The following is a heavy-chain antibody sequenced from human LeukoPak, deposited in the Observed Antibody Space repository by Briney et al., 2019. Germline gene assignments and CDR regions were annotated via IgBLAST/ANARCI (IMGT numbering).Heavy chain of an antibody. V-gene: IGHV4-39*07. CDR1: SGSISTSNYY. D-gene: IGHD4-17*01. CDR2: IFYSGST. J-gene: IGHJ4*02. Sequence: SETLSLTCTVSSGSISTSNYYWGWVRQPPGKALEWIGNIFYSGSTYYSPSLKSRVTISLDTSRNQFSLKLSSVTAADTAVYYCARAGDYLGSFDYWGQGTLVTVSS. CDR3: ARAGDYLGSFDY.